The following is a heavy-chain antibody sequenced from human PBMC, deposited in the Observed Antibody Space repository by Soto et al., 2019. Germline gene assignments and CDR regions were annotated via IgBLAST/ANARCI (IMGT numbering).Heavy chain of an antibody. CDR1: GYTFSSYY. CDR2: INPSGGST. J-gene: IGHJ6*02. V-gene: IGHV1-46*01. CDR3: ARDADCSSTSCYTNYYYGTDV. Sequence: ASVKGSGKASGYTFSSYYMHWVRQSSGQGLYWMGIINPSGGSTSYAQKSQGRVTMTRDTSTSTVYMELSSLRSEDTAVYYCARDADCSSTSCYTNYYYGTDVWGQGTTVTVSS. D-gene: IGHD2-2*02.